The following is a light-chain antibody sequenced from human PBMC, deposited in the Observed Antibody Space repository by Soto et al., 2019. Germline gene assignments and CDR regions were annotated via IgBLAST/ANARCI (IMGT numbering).Light chain of an antibody. V-gene: IGKV1-5*03. J-gene: IGKJ1*01. CDR3: QHYNSYSEA. CDR1: QTISSW. Sequence: DIQMTQSPSTLFGSVGNRFNITCRASQTISSWLAWYQQKPGKAAKLLIYKASTLKSGVPSRFRGSGSGTEFTLTISSLQPDDFATYYCQHYNSYSEAFGQGTKVEI. CDR2: KAS.